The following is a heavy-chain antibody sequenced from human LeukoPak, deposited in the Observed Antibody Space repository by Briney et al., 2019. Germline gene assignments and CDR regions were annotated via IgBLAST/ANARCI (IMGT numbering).Heavy chain of an antibody. CDR3: ARGDKGVYYFDY. J-gene: IGHJ4*02. CDR2: IYTGGNT. CDR1: GFTVSTNY. V-gene: IGHV3-66*01. Sequence: PGGSLRLSCAASGFTVSTNYMSWVRQAPGKGLEWVSVIYTGGNTYYADSVKGRFTISRDDSKNTLYLQMNSLRAEDTAVYYCARGDKGVYYFDYWGRGTLVTVSS. D-gene: IGHD6-13*01.